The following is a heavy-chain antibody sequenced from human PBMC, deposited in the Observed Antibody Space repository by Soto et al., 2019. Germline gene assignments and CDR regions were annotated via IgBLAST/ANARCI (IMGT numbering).Heavy chain of an antibody. CDR1: GGSFSGYY. V-gene: IGHV4-34*01. Sequence: PSETLSLTCAVYGGSFSGYYWSWIRQPPGKGLEWIGEINHSGSTNYNPSLKSRVTISVDTSKNQFSLKLSSVTAADTAVYYCARAPFSIISTYIPVVPRGFDYWGQGTLVTVSS. J-gene: IGHJ4*02. CDR3: ARAPFSIISTYIPVVPRGFDY. D-gene: IGHD1-20*01. CDR2: INHSGST.